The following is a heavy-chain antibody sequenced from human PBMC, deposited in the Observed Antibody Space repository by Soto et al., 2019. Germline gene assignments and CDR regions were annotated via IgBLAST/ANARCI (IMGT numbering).Heavy chain of an antibody. V-gene: IGHV3-21*01. Sequence: PGGSLRLSCAASGFTFSSYSMNWVRQAPGKGLEWVSSISSSSSYIYYADSVKGRFTISRDNAKNSLYLQMNSLRAEDTAVYYCARSTKSINWKSGDAFDIWGQGTMVTVSS. CDR1: GFTFSSYS. CDR2: ISSSSSYI. J-gene: IGHJ3*02. CDR3: ARSTKSINWKSGDAFDI. D-gene: IGHD1-1*01.